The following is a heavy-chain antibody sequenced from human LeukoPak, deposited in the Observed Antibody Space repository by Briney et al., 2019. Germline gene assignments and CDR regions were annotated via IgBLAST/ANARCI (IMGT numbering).Heavy chain of an antibody. V-gene: IGHV3-48*01. Sequence: GGSLRLSCAASGFTVSSNYMSWVRQAPGKGLEWVSYISSSSSTIYYADSVKGRFTISRDNAKNSLYLQMNSLRAEDTAVYYCAVVPAAIRDWGQGTLVTVSS. CDR2: ISSSSSTI. CDR3: AVVPAAIRD. D-gene: IGHD2-2*02. CDR1: GFTVSSNY. J-gene: IGHJ4*02.